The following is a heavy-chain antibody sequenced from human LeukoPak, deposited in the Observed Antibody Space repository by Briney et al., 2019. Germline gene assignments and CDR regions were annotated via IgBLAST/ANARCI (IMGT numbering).Heavy chain of an antibody. Sequence: PGRSLRLSCAPAAFTVSSNYMSWVRQAPGKGLEWVSVIYSVGSTYYADSVKGRFTISRDNSKNTLYLQMNSLRAEDTAVYYCVRGDYGDYPLFDYWGQGTLVTVSS. CDR2: IYSVGST. CDR3: VRGDYGDYPLFDY. CDR1: AFTVSSNY. J-gene: IGHJ4*02. V-gene: IGHV3-53*01. D-gene: IGHD4-17*01.